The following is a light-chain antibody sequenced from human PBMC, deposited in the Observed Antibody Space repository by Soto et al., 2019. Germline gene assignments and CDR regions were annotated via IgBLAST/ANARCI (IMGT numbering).Light chain of an antibody. CDR2: AAS. CDR3: QQARRFPIT. J-gene: IGKJ5*01. Sequence: KVSQSPSSVSASIGDRVTISCRASQDISNWLAWYQQKPGEAPKFLIYAASNLQSGVPSKFSVSGSGTDFTLTISSLQPEDFAVYYCQQARRFPITFAQGTRLAIK. CDR1: QDISNW. V-gene: IGKV1-12*01.